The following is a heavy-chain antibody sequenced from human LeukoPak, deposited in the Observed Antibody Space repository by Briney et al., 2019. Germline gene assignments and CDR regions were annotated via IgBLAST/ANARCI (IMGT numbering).Heavy chain of an antibody. J-gene: IGHJ4*02. V-gene: IGHV3-11*01. CDR1: GFIFSDYY. CDR3: AKDSNGWYQRGSNYFDY. Sequence: GGSLRLSCAASGFIFSDYYMSWIRQAPGKGLEWVSYISSGGGTIYYADSVKGRFTISRDNAKNSLYLQMNSLRAEDTAEYYCAKDSNGWYQRGSNYFDYWGQGTLVTVSS. D-gene: IGHD6-19*01. CDR2: ISSGGGTI.